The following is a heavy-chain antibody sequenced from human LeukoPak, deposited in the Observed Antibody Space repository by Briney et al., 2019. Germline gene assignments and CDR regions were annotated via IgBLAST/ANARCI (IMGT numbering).Heavy chain of an antibody. J-gene: IGHJ5*02. Sequence: GGSLRLSCAASGFTFSSYEMNWVRQAPGKGLEWVSYISSSGSTIYYADSVKGRFTISRDNAENSLYLQMNSLRAEDTAVYYCARDGLGYCSSTSCFPGGWFDPWGQGTLVTVSS. CDR2: ISSSGSTI. D-gene: IGHD2-2*01. V-gene: IGHV3-48*03. CDR3: ARDGLGYCSSTSCFPGGWFDP. CDR1: GFTFSSYE.